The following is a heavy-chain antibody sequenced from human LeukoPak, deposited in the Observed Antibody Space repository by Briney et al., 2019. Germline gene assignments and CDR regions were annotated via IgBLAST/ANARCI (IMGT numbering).Heavy chain of an antibody. CDR3: ARYAATVNYYYYYMDV. CDR1: GASISSYY. CDR2: VYYSGIT. Sequence: PSETLSLTCTVSGASISSYYWNWIRQPPGKELEWIGYVYYSGITSYNPSLKSRVTMSVDTSKNQFSLELSSVTAADTAVYYCARYAATVNYYYYYMDVWGKGTTVIVSS. D-gene: IGHD6-13*01. V-gene: IGHV4-59*01. J-gene: IGHJ6*03.